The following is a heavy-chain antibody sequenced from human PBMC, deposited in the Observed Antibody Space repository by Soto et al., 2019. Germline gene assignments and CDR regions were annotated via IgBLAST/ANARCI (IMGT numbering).Heavy chain of an antibody. CDR1: GSTFSSYW. CDR2: IKQGGSEK. CDR3: AREGSVSVTRRRCRNWLDP. V-gene: IGHV3-7*03. J-gene: IGHJ5*02. D-gene: IGHD1-1*01. Sequence: EVQLVESGGGLVQPGGSLRLSCAASGSTFSSYWMSWVRQAPGKGLEWVANIKQGGSEKYYVDSVKGRFTISRDNAKNSRYLEMNSQRVEDKAVYYCAREGSVSVTRRRCRNWLDPWGQGSLVIVST.